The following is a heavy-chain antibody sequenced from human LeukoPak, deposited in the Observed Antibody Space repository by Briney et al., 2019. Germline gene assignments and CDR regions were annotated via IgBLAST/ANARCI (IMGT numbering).Heavy chain of an antibody. Sequence: GESLKISCQGSGYTFSNYWIAWVRHMPGNGLEWMGIIYPGDSDTKYSPSFQGQVSISADKSINTAYLQWTRVKAPDTAIYYCARLGTPYYYYYMDVWGRGTTVTVSS. CDR3: ARLGTPYYYYYMDV. D-gene: IGHD1-1*01. CDR2: IYPGDSDT. J-gene: IGHJ6*03. CDR1: GYTFSNYW. V-gene: IGHV5-51*01.